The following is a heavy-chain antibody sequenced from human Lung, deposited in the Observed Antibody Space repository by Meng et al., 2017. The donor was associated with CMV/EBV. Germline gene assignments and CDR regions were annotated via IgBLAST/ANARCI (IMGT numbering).Heavy chain of an antibody. D-gene: IGHD3-10*01. CDR3: AKDLKRFGEEWGYYYVMDV. Sequence: FSSYGMHWVRQAQGKGLEWVAVISYDGRYKFYLDSEKGRFTITRDNSKNMLYLQMNSLRVEDTAAYYCAKDLKRFGEEWGYYYVMDVWGQGTTVTVSS. CDR2: ISYDGRYK. CDR1: FSSYG. V-gene: IGHV3-30*18. J-gene: IGHJ6*02.